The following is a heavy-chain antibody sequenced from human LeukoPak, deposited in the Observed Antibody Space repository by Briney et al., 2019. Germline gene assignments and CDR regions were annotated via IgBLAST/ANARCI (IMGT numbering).Heavy chain of an antibody. Sequence: ASVKVSCKASGYTFIGYYIHWVRQAPGQGLEWMGWINPYSGGTNYAQTFQGRVTMTRDTPISTAYMELIALRSDDTAVYYCARDRTLNSDAFDIWGQGTMVTVSS. D-gene: IGHD1-7*01. CDR3: ARDRTLNSDAFDI. J-gene: IGHJ3*02. CDR1: GYTFIGYY. V-gene: IGHV1-2*02. CDR2: INPYSGGT.